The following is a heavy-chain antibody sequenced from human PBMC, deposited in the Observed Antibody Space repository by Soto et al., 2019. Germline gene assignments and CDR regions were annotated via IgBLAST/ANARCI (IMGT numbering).Heavy chain of an antibody. CDR1: GGSFSGYY. V-gene: IGHV4-34*01. CDR2: INHSGST. CDR3: ARHPTLDYYDSSGYYDYFDY. Sequence: PSETLSLTCAVYGGSFSGYYWSWIRQPPGKGLEWIGEINHSGSTNYNPSLKSRVTISVDTSKNQFSLKLSSVTAADTAVYYCARHPTLDYYDSSGYYDYFDYWGQGTLVTVSS. J-gene: IGHJ4*02. D-gene: IGHD3-22*01.